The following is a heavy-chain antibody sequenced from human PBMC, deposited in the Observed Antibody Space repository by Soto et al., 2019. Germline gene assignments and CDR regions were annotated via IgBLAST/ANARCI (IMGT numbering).Heavy chain of an antibody. V-gene: IGHV4-59*01. CDR3: ARIPHRYDALTGPGY. Sequence: SETLSLTCTVSGGSISSNYWTWIRQPPGKGLEWIGYVYNSGSTNYNPSLKSRVTISEDTSKSQFSLKVNSMTAADTAIYYCARIPHRYDALTGPGYWGQGALVTVSS. CDR2: VYNSGST. CDR1: GGSISSNY. D-gene: IGHD3-9*01. J-gene: IGHJ4*02.